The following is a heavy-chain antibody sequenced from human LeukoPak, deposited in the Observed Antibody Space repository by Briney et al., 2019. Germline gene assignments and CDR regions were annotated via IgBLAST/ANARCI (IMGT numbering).Heavy chain of an antibody. V-gene: IGHV1-46*01. Sequence: GASVKVSCKASGYTFTNYYIHWVRQAPGQGLEWMGTINPSGGSTNFAQKFQGRVTMTTDTSTITVYMELSSLRSEDTAVYYCARWTTTYLDYWGQGTLVTVSS. CDR2: INPSGGST. CDR3: ARWTTTYLDY. D-gene: IGHD4-11*01. CDR1: GYTFTNYY. J-gene: IGHJ4*02.